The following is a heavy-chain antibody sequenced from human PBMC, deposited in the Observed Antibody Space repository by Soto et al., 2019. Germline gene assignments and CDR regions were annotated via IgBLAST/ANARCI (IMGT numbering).Heavy chain of an antibody. CDR3: ARALAAAGETPYYYYYGMDV. Sequence: SETLSLTCTVSGGSISSGGYYWSWIRQHPGKGLEWIGYIYYSGSTYYNPSLKSRVTISVDTSKNQFSLKLSSVTAADTAVYYCARALAAAGETPYYYYYGMDVWGQGTTVIVSS. CDR1: GGSISSGGYY. J-gene: IGHJ6*02. CDR2: IYYSGST. V-gene: IGHV4-31*03. D-gene: IGHD6-13*01.